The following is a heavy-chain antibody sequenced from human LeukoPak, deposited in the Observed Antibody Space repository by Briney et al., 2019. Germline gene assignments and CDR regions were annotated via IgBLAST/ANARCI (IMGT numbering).Heavy chain of an antibody. CDR1: GGSISSYY. V-gene: IGHV4-4*07. J-gene: IGHJ3*02. CDR2: IHSSGST. D-gene: IGHD3-10*01. CDR3: ARDAYYYGSGSDAFDI. Sequence: PSETLSLTCTFSGGSISSYYWSWIRQPAGKGLEWIGRIHSSGSTNYNPSLKSRVTISVDTSKNQFSLKLSSVTAADTAVYYCARDAYYYGSGSDAFDIWGQGTMVTVSS.